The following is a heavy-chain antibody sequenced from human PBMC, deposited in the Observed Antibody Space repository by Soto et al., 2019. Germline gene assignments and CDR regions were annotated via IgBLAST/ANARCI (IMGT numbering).Heavy chain of an antibody. D-gene: IGHD2-21*01. J-gene: IGHJ3*02. CDR2: ISSSGSTI. CDR3: ARRAILWGNAFDI. Sequence: QVQLVESGGALVKPGGSLRLSCAASGFTFSDYYMSWIRQAPGKGLEWGSYISSSGSTIYYADSVKGRFTISRDNGKNSLYLQMNSLRGEATAVYYCARRAILWGNAFDIWGQGTMVTVSS. V-gene: IGHV3-11*01. CDR1: GFTFSDYY.